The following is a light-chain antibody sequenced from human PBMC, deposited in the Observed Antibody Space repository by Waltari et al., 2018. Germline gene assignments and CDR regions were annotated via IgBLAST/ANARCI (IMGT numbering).Light chain of an antibody. CDR1: SSHVGGYNS. V-gene: IGLV2-8*01. CDR3: SSYAGSNTYVL. CDR2: EVS. J-gene: IGLJ2*01. Sequence: QSALTQPPSASGSPGQSVTIPCTGTSSHVGGYNSVSWYQQHPGKVPKLVIFEVSQRPSGVPVRFSGSRSGNTASLTVSGLQAEDEADYYCSSYAGSNTYVLFGGGTKLTVL.